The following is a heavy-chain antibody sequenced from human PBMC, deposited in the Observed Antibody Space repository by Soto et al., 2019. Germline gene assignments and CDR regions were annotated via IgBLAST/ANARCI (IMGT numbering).Heavy chain of an antibody. V-gene: IGHV4-4*07. Sequence: SETLSLTCTVSGDSISSYPWSWLRQAAGKGLEWIGRFYTTGTTTYNPSLKSRVSMSVDTSRNQFSLKVNSVTAADTAVYYCATESRSYRYFDYWGQGTLVTVSS. CDR1: GDSISSYP. CDR3: ATESRSYRYFDY. D-gene: IGHD3-16*02. J-gene: IGHJ4*02. CDR2: FYTTGTT.